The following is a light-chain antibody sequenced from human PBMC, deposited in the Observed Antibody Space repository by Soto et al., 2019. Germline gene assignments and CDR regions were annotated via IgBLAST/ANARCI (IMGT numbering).Light chain of an antibody. Sequence: EIVMTQSPATLSVSPGERATLSCRASQSVSSNLAWYQQKPGQAPRLPIYGASTRATGIPARFSGSGSGTEFTLTISRLQSEDFAVYYCQQYNNWPPWTLGQGTKVDIK. V-gene: IGKV3-15*01. J-gene: IGKJ1*01. CDR2: GAS. CDR3: QQYNNWPPWT. CDR1: QSVSSN.